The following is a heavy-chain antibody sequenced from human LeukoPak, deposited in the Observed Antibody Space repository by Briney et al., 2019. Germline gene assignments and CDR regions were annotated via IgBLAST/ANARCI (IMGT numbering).Heavy chain of an antibody. V-gene: IGHV1-69*01. D-gene: IGHD4-11*01. CDR3: ARVSYDYSNYVSLDY. J-gene: IGHJ4*02. Sequence: ASVKVSCKASGGTFSSYAISGVRQAPGQGLEWMGGIIPIFGTANYAQKFQGRVTITADESTSTAYMELSSLRSEDTAVYYCARVSYDYSNYVSLDYWGQGTLVTVSS. CDR2: IIPIFGTA. CDR1: GGTFSSYA.